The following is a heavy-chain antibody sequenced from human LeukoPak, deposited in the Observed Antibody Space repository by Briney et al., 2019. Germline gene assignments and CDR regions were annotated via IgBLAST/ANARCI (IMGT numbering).Heavy chain of an antibody. V-gene: IGHV4-59*08. CDR3: ARMGGYSGYASH. CDR1: GGSISTYY. D-gene: IGHD5-12*01. Sequence: SETLSLTCTVSGGSISTYYWSWIRQPPGKGLDWIGYIHYSGTTNYNPSLKNRVTISLETSKNQFSLNLSSVTAGDTAVYYCARMGGYSGYASHWGQGTLVTVSS. J-gene: IGHJ4*02. CDR2: IHYSGTT.